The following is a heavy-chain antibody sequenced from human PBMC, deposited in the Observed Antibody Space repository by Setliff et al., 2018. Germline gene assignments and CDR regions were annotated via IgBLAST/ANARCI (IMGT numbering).Heavy chain of an antibody. J-gene: IGHJ4*02. CDR2: INPDGSEK. Sequence: PGGSLRLSWATSGFTFTREWMSWVRQDPGRGLELVANINPDGSEKNYVDSVKGRFSISRDIAKNSLSLQMNSLRVDDTAVYYCARGPFWGQGTLVTVSS. CDR3: ARGPF. CDR1: GFTFTREW. V-gene: IGHV3-7*03.